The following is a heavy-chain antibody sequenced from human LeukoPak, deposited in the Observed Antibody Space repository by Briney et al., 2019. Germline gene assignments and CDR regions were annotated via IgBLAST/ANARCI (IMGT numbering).Heavy chain of an antibody. J-gene: IGHJ4*02. CDR1: GFTFSAYG. CDR3: ARDETNDY. CDR2: IYSGGST. D-gene: IGHD2-8*01. V-gene: IGHV3-NL1*01. Sequence: GGSLRLSCTTSGFTFSAYGMHWVRQSPGKGLEWVSVIYSGGSTYYADSVKGRFTISRDNSKNTLYLQMNSLRAEDTAVYYCARDETNDYWGQGTLVTVSS.